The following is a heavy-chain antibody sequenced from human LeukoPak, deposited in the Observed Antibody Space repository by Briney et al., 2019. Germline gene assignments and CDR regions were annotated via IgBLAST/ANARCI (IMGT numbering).Heavy chain of an antibody. D-gene: IGHD3-22*01. V-gene: IGHV1-2*02. CDR2: INPNSGGT. Sequence: ASVKVSCKASGYTFTGYYMHWVRQAPGQGLEWMGWINPNSGGTNYAQKFQGRVTMTRDTSISTAYMELSRLRSDDTAVYYCARESSGYSVYYFDYWGQGTLVTVSS. CDR3: ARESSGYSVYYFDY. CDR1: GYTFTGYY. J-gene: IGHJ4*02.